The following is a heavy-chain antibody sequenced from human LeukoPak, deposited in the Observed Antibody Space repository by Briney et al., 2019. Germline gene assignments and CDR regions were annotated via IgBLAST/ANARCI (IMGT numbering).Heavy chain of an antibody. CDR3: AKDMGHDYGDYFDY. D-gene: IGHD4-17*01. Sequence: PGGSLRLSCAASGFTFDDYAMHWVRQAPGKGLEWVSGISWNSGSIDYADSVKGRFTISRDNAKNSLYLQMNSLRAEDTALYYCAKDMGHDYGDYFDYWGQGTLVTVSS. CDR1: GFTFDDYA. J-gene: IGHJ4*02. V-gene: IGHV3-9*01. CDR2: ISWNSGSI.